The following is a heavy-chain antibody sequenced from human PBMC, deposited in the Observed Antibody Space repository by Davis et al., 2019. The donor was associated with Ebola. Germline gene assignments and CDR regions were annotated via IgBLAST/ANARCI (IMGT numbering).Heavy chain of an antibody. CDR3: ARGGSSSWYGGYYYGMDV. J-gene: IGHJ6*02. Sequence: ESLKISCAASGFTFSSYAMSWLRQPPGKGLEWIGEINHSGSTNYNPSLKSRVTISVDTSKNQFSLKLSSVTAADTAVYYCARGGSSSWYGGYYYGMDVWGQGTTVTVSS. D-gene: IGHD6-13*01. CDR2: INHSGST. CDR1: GFTFSSYA. V-gene: IGHV4-34*01.